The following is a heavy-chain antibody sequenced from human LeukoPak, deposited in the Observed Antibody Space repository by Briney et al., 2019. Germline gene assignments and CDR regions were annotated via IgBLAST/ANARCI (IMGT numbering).Heavy chain of an antibody. CDR3: ASGNPTSDALDI. Sequence: PSETLSLTCTVSGGSISSSSYYWGWIRQPPGKGLEWIGSIYYSGSTYYNPSLKSRVTISVDTSKNQFSLKLSSVTAADTAVYYCASGNPTSDALDIWGQGTMVTVSS. D-gene: IGHD1-14*01. CDR2: IYYSGST. CDR1: GGSISSSSYY. J-gene: IGHJ3*02. V-gene: IGHV4-39*01.